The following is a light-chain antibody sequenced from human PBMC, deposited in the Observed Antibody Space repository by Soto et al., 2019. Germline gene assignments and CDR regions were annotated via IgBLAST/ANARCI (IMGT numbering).Light chain of an antibody. Sequence: QSALTQPASVSGSPGQSITISCTGTSSDVGSYNLVSWYQQHPGKAPKLLICEVSMRPSGVSNRFSGSKSGNTASLTISGLQAEDEADYYCCSYAGSSTPYVFGTGTKLTVL. CDR2: EVS. CDR3: CSYAGSSTPYV. CDR1: SSDVGSYNL. V-gene: IGLV2-23*02. J-gene: IGLJ1*01.